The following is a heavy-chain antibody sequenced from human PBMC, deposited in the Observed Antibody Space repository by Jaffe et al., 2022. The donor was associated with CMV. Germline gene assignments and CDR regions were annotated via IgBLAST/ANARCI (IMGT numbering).Heavy chain of an antibody. D-gene: IGHD3-10*01. Sequence: QVQLVQSGAEVKKPGASVKVSCKASGYTFTSYGISWVRQAPGQGLEWMGWISAYNGNTNYAQKLQGRVTMTTDTSTSTAYMELRSLRSDDTAVYYCAREAGAFGELLWGDYYYGMDVWGQGTTVTVSS. V-gene: IGHV1-18*01. J-gene: IGHJ6*02. CDR2: ISAYNGNT. CDR1: GYTFTSYG. CDR3: AREAGAFGELLWGDYYYGMDV.